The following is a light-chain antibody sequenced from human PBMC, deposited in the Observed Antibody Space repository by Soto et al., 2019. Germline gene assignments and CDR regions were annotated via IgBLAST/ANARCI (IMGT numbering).Light chain of an antibody. CDR1: SSDVGRYNY. CDR2: DVT. CDR3: RSYTGSYSYV. V-gene: IGLV2-11*01. J-gene: IGLJ1*01. Sequence: QSALTQPHSVSGSPGQSVTISCTGTSSDVGRYNYVSWYQQHPGKAPQLIIYDVTERPSGVPDRFSGSKSGNTASLTISGLQTEDEADYYCRSYTGSYSYVFGIGTKLTVL.